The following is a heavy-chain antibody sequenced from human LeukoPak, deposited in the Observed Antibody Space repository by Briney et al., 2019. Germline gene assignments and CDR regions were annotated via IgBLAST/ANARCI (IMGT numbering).Heavy chain of an antibody. CDR1: GFTFSSNG. V-gene: IGHV3-33*01. D-gene: IGHD4-17*01. CDR2: IWYDGSKE. Sequence: PGGSLRLSCAASGFTFSSNGIHWVRQAPGKGLEWVAVIWYDGSKEYYADSVKGRFTISRDNSKNTLSLQMDSLRAEDTALYYCVRDYADYFDYWGQGTLVTVSS. J-gene: IGHJ4*02. CDR3: VRDYADYFDY.